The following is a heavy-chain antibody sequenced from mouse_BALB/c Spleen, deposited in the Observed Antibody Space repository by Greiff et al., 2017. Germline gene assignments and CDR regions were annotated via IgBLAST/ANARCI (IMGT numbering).Heavy chain of an antibody. CDR2: ILPGSGST. V-gene: IGHV1-9*01. Sequence: QVQLQQSGAELMKPGASVKISCKATGYTFSSYWIEWVKQRPGHGLEWIGEILPGSGSTNYNEKFKGKATFTADTSSNTAYMQLSSLTSEDSAVYYCAAFYYDYDGAWFAYWGQGTLVTVSA. J-gene: IGHJ3*01. D-gene: IGHD2-4*01. CDR3: AAFYYDYDGAWFAY. CDR1: GYTFSSYW.